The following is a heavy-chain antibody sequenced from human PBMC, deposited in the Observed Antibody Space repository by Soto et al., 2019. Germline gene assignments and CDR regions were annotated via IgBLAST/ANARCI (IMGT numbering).Heavy chain of an antibody. D-gene: IGHD6-19*01. CDR2: IYYSGST. Sequence: PAETLCITCSVSGGSINSSSYFWGWVRQPPGKGLEWIGSIYYSGSTYYNPSLRSRVTISVDTSKNQFSLKLSSVTAADTAVFYCARHYSSGSRNWFDPWGKGNLVTVS. CDR1: GGSINSSSYF. J-gene: IGHJ5*02. V-gene: IGHV4-39*01. CDR3: ARHYSSGSRNWFDP.